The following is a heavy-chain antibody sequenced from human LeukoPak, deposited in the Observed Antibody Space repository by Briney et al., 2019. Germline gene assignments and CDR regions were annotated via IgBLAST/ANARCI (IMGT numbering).Heavy chain of an antibody. CDR2: ISAYNGNT. CDR3: ARVITMVRGVMDDY. Sequence: ASVKVSCKASGYTFTSYGISWVRQAPGQGLEWIGWISAYNGNTNYAQKLQGSVTMTTDTSTSTAYMELRSLRSDDTAVYYCARVITMVRGVMDDYWGQGTLVTVSS. V-gene: IGHV1-18*01. D-gene: IGHD3-10*01. J-gene: IGHJ4*02. CDR1: GYTFTSYG.